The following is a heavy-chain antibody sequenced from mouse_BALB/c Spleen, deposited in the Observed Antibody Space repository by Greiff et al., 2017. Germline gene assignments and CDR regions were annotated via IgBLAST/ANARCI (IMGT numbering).Heavy chain of an antibody. CDR1: GFSLTSYG. Sequence: VQLQESGPGLVAPSQSLSITCTVSGFSLTSYGVHWVRQPPGKGLEWLGVIWAGGSTNYNSALMSRLSISKDNSKSQVFLKMNSLQTDDTAMYYCARLITTVVAMDYAMDYWGQGTSVTVSS. J-gene: IGHJ4*01. CDR3: ARLITTVVAMDYAMDY. CDR2: IWAGGST. V-gene: IGHV2-9*02. D-gene: IGHD1-1*01.